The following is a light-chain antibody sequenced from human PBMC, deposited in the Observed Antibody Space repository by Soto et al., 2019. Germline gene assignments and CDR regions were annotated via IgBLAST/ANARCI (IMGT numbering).Light chain of an antibody. CDR1: QSVSPY. CDR2: DTS. V-gene: IGKV3-11*01. CDR3: HHRKNWPWT. Sequence: EIVLTQSPATLSLSPGERATLSCRASQSVSPYLAWYQQKPGQVPRLLIYDTSNRATGIPARFSGSGFGTDFTPTISRLEPEDFAVNYRHHRKNWPWTFGQGPKVEVK. J-gene: IGKJ1*01.